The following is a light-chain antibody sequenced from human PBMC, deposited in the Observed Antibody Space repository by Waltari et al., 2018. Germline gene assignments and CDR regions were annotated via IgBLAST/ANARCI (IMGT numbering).Light chain of an antibody. CDR3: CSCAGRSAV. CDR1: SSDVGGYNY. Sequence: QSALTQPASVSGSPGQSITISCTGTSSDVGGYNYVSWYQQHPGKAPKLMIYDVSKRPSGVYSRFSGSKFGRTSSLTISGVQAEDEADYYCCSCAGRSAVFGGGTKLTVL. CDR2: DVS. V-gene: IGLV2-23*02. J-gene: IGLJ3*02.